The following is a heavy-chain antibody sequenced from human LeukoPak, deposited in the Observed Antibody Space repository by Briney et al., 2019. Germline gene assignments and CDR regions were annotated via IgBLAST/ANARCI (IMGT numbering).Heavy chain of an antibody. CDR1: GFSVSGYW. V-gene: IGHV3-7*01. CDR2: IKQDGSEK. Sequence: GGSLRLSCAVSGFSVSGYWMTWVHQAPGKGLEWVANIKQDGSEKNYVDSVKGRFTTSRDKAENSLFLQMNSLRVEDTAVYYCAREWQGGVAAAGTRIEGDYWGQGTLVAVSS. CDR3: AREWQGGVAAAGTRIEGDY. J-gene: IGHJ4*02. D-gene: IGHD6-13*01.